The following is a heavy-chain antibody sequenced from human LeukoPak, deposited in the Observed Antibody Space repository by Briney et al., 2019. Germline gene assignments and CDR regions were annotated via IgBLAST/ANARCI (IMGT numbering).Heavy chain of an antibody. D-gene: IGHD1-26*01. J-gene: IGHJ6*03. Sequence: GGTLRLSCAASGFTFRNYGMSWVRQAPGKGLEWVSALSDSGTTTYYADSVKGRFTISRDISKNTLYLQMNSLRAEDTAVYYCARDKATTVNYYYYYYMDVWGKGTTVTVSS. V-gene: IGHV3-23*01. CDR2: LSDSGTTT. CDR1: GFTFRNYG. CDR3: ARDKATTVNYYYYYYMDV.